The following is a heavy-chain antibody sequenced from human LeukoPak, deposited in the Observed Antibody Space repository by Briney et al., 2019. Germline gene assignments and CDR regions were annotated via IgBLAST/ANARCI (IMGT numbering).Heavy chain of an antibody. Sequence: ESGPTLVKPPQPLTLTCSFSGFSLTSGGEGVAWIRQPPGKAPEWLALIYWDDDKRFRPSLQNRLTVSKDTSKNQVVLSMTKMDPLDTGTYYCAHTRHGATPTRLDFWGQGILVVVS. CDR3: AHTRHGATPTRLDF. D-gene: IGHD4/OR15-4a*01. J-gene: IGHJ4*02. CDR2: IYWDDDK. CDR1: GFSLTSGGEG. V-gene: IGHV2-5*02.